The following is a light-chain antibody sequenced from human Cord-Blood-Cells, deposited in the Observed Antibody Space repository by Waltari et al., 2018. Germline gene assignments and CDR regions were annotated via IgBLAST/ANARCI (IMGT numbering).Light chain of an antibody. V-gene: IGKV3-15*01. J-gene: IGKJ3*01. Sequence: EIVITQSPSTLSVSPGDRATLSCRASQSVSSNLAWYQQKPGQAPRLLIYGASTRATGIPARFSGSGYGTEFTLTISSLQSEDFAVYYCQQYNNWPRTFGPGTKVDIK. CDR1: QSVSSN. CDR3: QQYNNWPRT. CDR2: GAS.